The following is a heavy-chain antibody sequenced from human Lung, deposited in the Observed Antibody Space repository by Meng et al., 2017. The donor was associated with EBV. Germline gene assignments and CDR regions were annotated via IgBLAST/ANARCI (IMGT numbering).Heavy chain of an antibody. D-gene: IGHD1-26*01. CDR3: ARVEVGITSGDY. V-gene: IGHV1-18*01. CDR1: GYTFTNYG. CDR2: ISAYNGNT. J-gene: IGHJ4*02. Sequence: QGQQVQSGGEVKKPGAAVKVSCKASGYTFTNYGITWVRQAPGQGLEWMGWISAYNGNTNYAQTLQGRLTMTTDTSTSTAYMELRSLRSDDTAVYSCARVEVGITSGDYWGQGTLVTVSS.